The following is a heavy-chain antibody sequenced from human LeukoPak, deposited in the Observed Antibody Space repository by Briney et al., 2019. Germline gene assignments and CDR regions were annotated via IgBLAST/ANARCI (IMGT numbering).Heavy chain of an antibody. CDR2: IYYSEST. Sequence: SETLSLTCTVSGGSISSSTSGWGWYWGWIRQPPGKGLEWIGSIYYSESTYYNPSLKSRVTISVDTSKNQFSLKLSSVTAADTAVYYCARGGYMITFGGVIVIPPEGFDYWGQGTLVTVSS. D-gene: IGHD3-16*02. V-gene: IGHV4-39*07. CDR1: GGSISSSTSGWGWY. CDR3: ARGGYMITFGGVIVIPPEGFDY. J-gene: IGHJ4*02.